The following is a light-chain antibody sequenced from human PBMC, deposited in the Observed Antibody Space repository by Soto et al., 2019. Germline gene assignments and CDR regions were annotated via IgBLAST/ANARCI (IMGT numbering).Light chain of an antibody. CDR3: QQRGNWPAT. CDR1: QSVNNF. CDR2: DAS. V-gene: IGKV3-11*01. J-gene: IGKJ3*01. Sequence: ETLLTQSPATLSLSPGERATLSCRASQSVNNFLAWYQQKPGQAPRLLIYDASYRATGIPARFSGSGSGTDFRFTLSQPGPEDSAVYYCQQRGNWPATFGPGTKVDV.